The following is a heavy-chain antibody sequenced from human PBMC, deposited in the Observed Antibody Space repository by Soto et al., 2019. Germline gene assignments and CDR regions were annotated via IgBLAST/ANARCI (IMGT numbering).Heavy chain of an antibody. D-gene: IGHD2-21*01. CDR2: IYVTGAV. Sequence: SETLSLTCSVSGAALNSGNYYWSWIRQVPGKGLEWIGHIYVTGAVDYNPSLRDRITISQDTSERQLSLNLRLVTAADTAVYYCARLRIATNNYKWFDPWGQGTLVTVSS. V-gene: IGHV4-31*03. CDR1: GAALNSGNYY. J-gene: IGHJ5*02. CDR3: ARLRIATNNYKWFDP.